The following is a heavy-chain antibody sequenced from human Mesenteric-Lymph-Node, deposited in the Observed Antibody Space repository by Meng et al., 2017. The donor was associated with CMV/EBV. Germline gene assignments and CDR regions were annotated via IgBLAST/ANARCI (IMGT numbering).Heavy chain of an antibody. V-gene: IGHV4-34*01. D-gene: IGHD4-23*01. Sequence: VQSQQWGPGWLKPSGTLSLTCAVYGGSFSGYYWSWIRQPPGKGLEWIGEINHSGSTNYNPSLKSRVTISVDTSKNQFSLKLSSVTAADTAVYYCARHQRWLKSEGGFNYWGQGTLVTVSS. CDR2: INHSGST. J-gene: IGHJ4*02. CDR1: GGSFSGYY. CDR3: ARHQRWLKSEGGFNY.